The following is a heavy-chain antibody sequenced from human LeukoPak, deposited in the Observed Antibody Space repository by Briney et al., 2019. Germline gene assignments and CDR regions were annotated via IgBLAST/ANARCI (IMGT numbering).Heavy chain of an antibody. CDR3: ARGHGRRITMVREPYYYYYGMDV. D-gene: IGHD3-10*01. J-gene: IGHJ6*02. CDR1: GGSISSGDYY. CDR2: IYYSGST. V-gene: IGHV4-30-4*01. Sequence: SETLSLTCTVSGGSISSGDYYWSWIRQPPGKGLEWIGYIYYSGSTYYNPSLKSRVTISVDTSKNQFSLKLSSVTAADTAVYYCARGHGRRITMVREPYYYYYGMDVWGQGTTVTVSS.